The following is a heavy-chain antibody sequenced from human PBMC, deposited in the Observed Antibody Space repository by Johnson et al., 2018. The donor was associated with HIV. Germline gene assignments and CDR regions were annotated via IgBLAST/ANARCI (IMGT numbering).Heavy chain of an antibody. J-gene: IGHJ3*02. CDR3: AKDISPLYSSSDAFDI. Sequence: VQLVESGGGVERPGGSLRLSCVASGFTFDDYGMSWVRQPPGKGLEWVSGINWNGGSTDYADSVKGRFTISRDNAKKSLYLQMNSLRAEDTAMYYCAKDISPLYSSSDAFDIWGQGTVVTVSS. CDR1: GFTFDDYG. CDR2: INWNGGST. D-gene: IGHD6-6*01. V-gene: IGHV3-20*04.